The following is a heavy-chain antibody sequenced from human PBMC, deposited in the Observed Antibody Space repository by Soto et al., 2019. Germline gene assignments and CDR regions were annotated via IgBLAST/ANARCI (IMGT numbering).Heavy chain of an antibody. Sequence: EVQLLESGGGLVQPGGSLRLSCAASGFTFSSYAMSWVRQAPGKGLEWVSAISGSGGSTYYADSVKGRFTISRDNSKNTLYLQMNSLRAEDTVVYYCAKVGHIVATGFRVYFEYCGQGTLVTVSS. CDR3: AKVGHIVATGFRVYFEY. CDR1: GFTFSSYA. V-gene: IGHV3-23*01. D-gene: IGHD5-12*01. CDR2: ISGSGGST. J-gene: IGHJ4*02.